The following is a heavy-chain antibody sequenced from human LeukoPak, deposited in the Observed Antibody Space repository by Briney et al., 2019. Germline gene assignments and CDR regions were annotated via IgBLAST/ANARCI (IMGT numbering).Heavy chain of an antibody. Sequence: GGSLRLSCAASGFTFSSYWMHWVRQAPGKGLVWVSRINSDGSTTSYADSAKGRFTISRDNAKNTLYLQMNSLRAEDTAVYYCASRGERGYSGYAYWGQGTLVIVSS. J-gene: IGHJ4*02. CDR2: INSDGSTT. D-gene: IGHD5-12*01. CDR1: GFTFSSYW. V-gene: IGHV3-74*01. CDR3: ASRGERGYSGYAY.